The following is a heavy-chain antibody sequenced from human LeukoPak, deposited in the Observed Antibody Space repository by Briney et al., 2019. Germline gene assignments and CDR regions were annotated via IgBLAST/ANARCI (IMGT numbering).Heavy chain of an antibody. J-gene: IGHJ4*02. D-gene: IGHD3-22*01. V-gene: IGHV1-18*01. CDR1: GYTFTSYG. CDR3: ARYYDSTGCYYLDY. CDR2: ISAYNGNT. Sequence: ASVKVSCKASGYTFTSYGISWVRQAPGQGLEWMGWISAYNGNTNYAQKLQGRVTMTTDTSTSTAYMDLRSLRSDDTAVYYCARYYDSTGCYYLDYWGQGTLVTVSS.